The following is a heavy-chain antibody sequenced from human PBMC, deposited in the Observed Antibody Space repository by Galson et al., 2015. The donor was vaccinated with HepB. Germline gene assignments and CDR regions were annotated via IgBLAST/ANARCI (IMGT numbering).Heavy chain of an antibody. CDR2: IYYSGST. Sequence: ETLSLTCTVSGGSISSSSYYWGWIRQPPGKGLEWIGSIYYSGSTYYNPYLKSRVTISVDTSKNQFSLKLSSVTAADTTVYYCARHSWGSYSSSPNWFDPWGQGTLVTVSS. CDR3: ARHSWGSYSSSPNWFDP. D-gene: IGHD6-6*01. CDR1: GGSISSSSYY. J-gene: IGHJ5*02. V-gene: IGHV4-39*01.